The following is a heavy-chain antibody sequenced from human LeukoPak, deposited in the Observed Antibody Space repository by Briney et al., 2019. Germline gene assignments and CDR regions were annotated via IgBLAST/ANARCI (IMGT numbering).Heavy chain of an antibody. CDR1: GYTFTSYA. CDR2: INAGNGNT. J-gene: IGHJ3*01. CDR3: ARDGPSSSLSYAFDV. V-gene: IGHV1-3*01. Sequence: GASVKVSCKASGYTFTSYAMRWVRQAPGQRLEWMGWINAGNGNTKYSQKFQGRVTITRDTSASIAYMELSSLRSEDTAMYYCARDGPSSSLSYAFDVWGQGTMVTVSS. D-gene: IGHD6-13*01.